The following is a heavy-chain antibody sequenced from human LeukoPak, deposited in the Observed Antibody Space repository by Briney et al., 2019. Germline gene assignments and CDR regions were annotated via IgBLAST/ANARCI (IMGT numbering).Heavy chain of an antibody. CDR3: ARDFRFLDDY. D-gene: IGHD3-3*01. V-gene: IGHV3-23*01. CDR1: GFTFSSYG. J-gene: IGHJ4*02. Sequence: NPGGSLRLSCAASGFTFSSYGMSWVRQAPGKGLEWVSGISGSGGSTYYADSVKGRFIITRDNPKNTLYLQMNSLRAEDTAVYYCARDFRFLDDYWGQGTLVTVSS. CDR2: ISGSGGST.